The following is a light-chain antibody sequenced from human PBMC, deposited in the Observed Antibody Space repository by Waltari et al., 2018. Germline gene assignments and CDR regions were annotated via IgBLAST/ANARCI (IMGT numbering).Light chain of an antibody. CDR1: SRDVGGYNL. V-gene: IGLV2-23*01. J-gene: IGLJ2*01. Sequence: QSALTQPASVSGSPGQSLTISCTGTSRDVGGYNLVSWYQQHPGKAPKLMIYEGSKRPSGVSNRFSGSKSGNTASLTISGLQAEDEADYYCCSYAGSSTVVFGGGTKLTVL. CDR2: EGS. CDR3: CSYAGSSTVV.